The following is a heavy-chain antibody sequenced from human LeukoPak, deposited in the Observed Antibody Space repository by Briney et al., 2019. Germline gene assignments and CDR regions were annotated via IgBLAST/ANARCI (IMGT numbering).Heavy chain of an antibody. CDR2: INSNSGGT. CDR1: GYTFTGYY. V-gene: IGHV1-2*02. Sequence: ASVKVSCKASGYTFTGYYMHWVRQAPGQGLEWMGWINSNSGGTNYAQKFQGRVTMTRDTSVSTAYMELSRLRSDDTAVYYCARADGYYDILTGYYLVAEYFQHWGQGTLVTVSS. CDR3: ARADGYYDILTGYYLVAEYFQH. D-gene: IGHD3-9*01. J-gene: IGHJ1*01.